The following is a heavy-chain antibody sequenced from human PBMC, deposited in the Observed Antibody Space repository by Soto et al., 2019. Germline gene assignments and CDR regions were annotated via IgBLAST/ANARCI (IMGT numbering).Heavy chain of an antibody. CDR1: GFTFSSYV. D-gene: IGHD4-17*01. CDR2: ISGSGDRT. CDR3: AKPPTTKTTYNWYFDL. V-gene: IGHV3-23*01. Sequence: EVQMLESGGGLVQPGGSLRLSCAASGFTFSSYVMAWVRQAPGKGLEWVSGISGSGDRTFHADSVKGRFTISRDNSKNTLYLQMNSLGAEDTAVYYCAKPPTTKTTYNWYFDLWGRGTLVSVSS. J-gene: IGHJ2*01.